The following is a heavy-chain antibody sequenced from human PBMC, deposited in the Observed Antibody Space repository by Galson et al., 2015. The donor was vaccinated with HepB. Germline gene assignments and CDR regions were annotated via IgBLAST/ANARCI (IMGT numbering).Heavy chain of an antibody. D-gene: IGHD1-26*01. CDR2: IYSDGIST. J-gene: IGHJ4*02. CDR3: VRSPSQGGRTY. Sequence: SLRLSCAASGFTFSTYGMHWVRQAPGKGLVWVSRIYSDGISTAYADSVKGRFTISRDNAKSTLYLQMNSLRAEDTAVYDCVRSPSQGGRTYWGQGTLVTVSS. CDR1: GFTFSTYG. V-gene: IGHV3-74*01.